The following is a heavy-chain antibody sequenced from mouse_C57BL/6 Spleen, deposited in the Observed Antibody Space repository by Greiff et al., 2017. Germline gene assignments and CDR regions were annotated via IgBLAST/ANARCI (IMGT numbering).Heavy chain of an antibody. J-gene: IGHJ2*01. V-gene: IGHV5-17*01. Sequence: DVMLVESGAGLVKPGASLKLSCAASGFTFSDYGMHWVRQAPEQGLEWVAYISSGSGTIYYADTLKGRFTISRDNAKNTLFLQMTSLRSEDAAMYYCARNRPYDGAFDYWGQGTTLTVSS. CDR2: ISSGSGTI. CDR1: GFTFSDYG. D-gene: IGHD2-14*01. CDR3: ARNRPYDGAFDY.